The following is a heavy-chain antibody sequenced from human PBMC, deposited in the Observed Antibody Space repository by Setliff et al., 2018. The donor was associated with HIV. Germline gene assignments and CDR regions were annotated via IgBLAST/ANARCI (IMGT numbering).Heavy chain of an antibody. J-gene: IGHJ3*02. CDR1: GGSISSGGYS. CDR3: ARGRDSSNPDDAFDI. D-gene: IGHD3-22*01. CDR2: IYHSGST. V-gene: IGHV4-30-2*01. Sequence: SETLSLTCAVSGGSISSGGYSWSWTRQPPGKGLEWIGYIYHSGSTYYNPSLKSRVTISVDRSKNQFSLKLSSVTAADTAVYYCARGRDSSNPDDAFDIWGQGTMVTVSS.